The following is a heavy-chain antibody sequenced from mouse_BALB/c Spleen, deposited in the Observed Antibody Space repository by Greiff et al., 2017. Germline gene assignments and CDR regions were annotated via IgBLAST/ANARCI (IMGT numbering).Heavy chain of an antibody. CDR3: ARFYRYDVGYAMDY. CDR1: GYTFTSYW. V-gene: IGHV1S132*01. Sequence: QVQLKESGAELVKPGASVKLSCKTSGYTFTSYWIQWVKQRPGQGLGWIGEIFPGTGTTYYNEKFKGKATLTIDTSSSTAYMQLSSLTSEDSAVYFCARFYRYDVGYAMDYWGQGTSVTVSS. CDR2: IFPGTGTT. D-gene: IGHD2-14*01. J-gene: IGHJ4*01.